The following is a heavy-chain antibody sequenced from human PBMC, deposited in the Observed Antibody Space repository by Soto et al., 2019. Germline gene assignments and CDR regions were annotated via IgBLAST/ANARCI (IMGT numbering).Heavy chain of an antibody. CDR3: RLVDVYVHSSPRDV. V-gene: IGHV1-18*01. D-gene: IGHD3-16*01. J-gene: IGHJ6*02. CDR1: GYRFTSYG. CDR2: INAYNGNT. Sequence: QVQLVQSGAEVKNPGASVKVSCKASGYRFTSYGIDWVRQAPGQGLEWMGWINAYNGNTNYAQNLQGRVTLTTDSHRSPALMGRRCLRTNYTAVYYFRLVDVYVHSSPRDVWGQWTTVTVSS.